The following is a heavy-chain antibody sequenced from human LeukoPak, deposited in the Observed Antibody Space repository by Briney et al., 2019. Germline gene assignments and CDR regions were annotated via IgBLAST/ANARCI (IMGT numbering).Heavy chain of an antibody. CDR2: IYHSGST. CDR3: ARAGYYDSSGYYRIFDY. Sequence: SETLSLTCAVSGGSISSGGYSWSWIRQPPGKGLEWIGYIYHSGSTYYNPSLRSRVTISVDRSKNQFSLKLSSVTAADTAVYYCARAGYYDSSGYYRIFDYWGQGTLVTVSS. D-gene: IGHD3-22*01. J-gene: IGHJ4*02. V-gene: IGHV4-30-2*01. CDR1: GGSISSGGYS.